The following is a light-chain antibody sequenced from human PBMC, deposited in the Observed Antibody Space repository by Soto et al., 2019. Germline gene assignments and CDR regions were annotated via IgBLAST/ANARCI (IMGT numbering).Light chain of an antibody. CDR3: AAWADSLNGVA. CDR1: SSNIGSNT. J-gene: IGLJ2*01. Sequence: QSVLTQPPSASGTPGQRVTISCSGSSSNIGSNTVNWYQQLSGTAPKLLIYSNNKRPSGVPDRFSGSQSGTSASLAISGLQSGDEADYYCAAWADSLNGVAFGGGTKLTVL. CDR2: SNN. V-gene: IGLV1-44*01.